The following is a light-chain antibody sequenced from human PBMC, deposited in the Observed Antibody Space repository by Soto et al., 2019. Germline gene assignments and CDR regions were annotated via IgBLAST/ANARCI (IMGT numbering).Light chain of an antibody. J-gene: IGLJ2*01. V-gene: IGLV2-23*02. CDR2: EVS. Sequence: QSDLTQPASVSGSPGQSITISCTGASSDVGSYNLVSWYQQHPGKAPKLMIFEVSKRPSGVSNRFSGSKSGNTASLTISGLQAEGEDDYYCCSYAGGSTLVFVGGTKVTVL. CDR3: CSYAGGSTLV. CDR1: SSDVGSYNL.